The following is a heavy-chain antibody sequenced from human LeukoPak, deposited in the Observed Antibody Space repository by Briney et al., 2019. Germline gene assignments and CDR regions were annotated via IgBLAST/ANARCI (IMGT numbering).Heavy chain of an antibody. D-gene: IGHD2-8*01. CDR3: ARRHGVYSWIDA. Sequence: GESLKISSRGSGYIFTTYCSDWVRQMPGNGLEWMGIIYPGDSDTRYSPSFQGQVTISADKSISTAYLEWSSLKASDTAMYYCARRHGVYSWIDACSEGTLVTVSS. J-gene: IGHJ5*02. V-gene: IGHV5-51*01. CDR1: GYIFTTYC. CDR2: IYPGDSDT.